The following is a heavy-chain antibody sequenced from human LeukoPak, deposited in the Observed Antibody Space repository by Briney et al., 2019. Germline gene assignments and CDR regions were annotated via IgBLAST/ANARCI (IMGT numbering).Heavy chain of an antibody. Sequence: AGGSLRLSCAASGFTFSSYSMNWVRQAPGKGLEWVSSISSSSYIYYADSVKGRFTISRDNAKNSLYLQMNSLRAEGTAVYYCARGSLDYYDSSGYYPSGAFDIWGQGTMVTVSS. CDR1: GFTFSSYS. CDR3: ARGSLDYYDSSGYYPSGAFDI. CDR2: ISSSSYI. D-gene: IGHD3-22*01. V-gene: IGHV3-21*01. J-gene: IGHJ3*02.